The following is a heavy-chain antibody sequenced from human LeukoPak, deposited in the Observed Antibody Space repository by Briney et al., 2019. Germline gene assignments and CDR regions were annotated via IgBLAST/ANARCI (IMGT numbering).Heavy chain of an antibody. V-gene: IGHV1-2*02. Sequence: EASVKVSCKASGYTFTGYYMHWVRQAPGQGLEWMGWINPNSGGTNYAQKFQGRVTMTRDTSISTAYMELSRLRSDDTAVYYCARVGLGSSSYPDYWGQGTLVTVSS. CDR2: INPNSGGT. CDR1: GYTFTGYY. J-gene: IGHJ4*02. CDR3: ARVGLGSSSYPDY. D-gene: IGHD6-6*01.